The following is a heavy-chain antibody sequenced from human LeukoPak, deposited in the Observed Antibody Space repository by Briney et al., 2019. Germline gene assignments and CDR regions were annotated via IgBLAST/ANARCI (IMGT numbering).Heavy chain of an antibody. CDR3: ARGCSAGTPHNWFDP. D-gene: IGHD6-13*01. J-gene: IGHJ5*02. CDR1: DGSINSYY. Sequence: PSETLSLTCTVSDGSINSYYWSWIRQPPGKGLEWLGYIYYSGSTNYNPSLKSRVTISVDTSKNQFSLKLSSVTAADTAVYYCARGCSAGTPHNWFDPWGQGTLVTVSS. V-gene: IGHV4-59*01. CDR2: IYYSGST.